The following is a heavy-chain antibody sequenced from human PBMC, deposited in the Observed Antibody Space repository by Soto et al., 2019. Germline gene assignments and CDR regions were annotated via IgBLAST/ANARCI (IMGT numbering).Heavy chain of an antibody. CDR1: GGTFNNYA. D-gene: IGHD5-12*01. V-gene: IGHV1-69*13. Sequence: SVKVSCKASGGTFNNYALSWVRQAPGQGLEWMGGIIPIFNSANYAQKFQGRVTITADDSTSTAYMELRSLRPDDTAVYYCAREVTVASYSFDFWGQGTLVPVSS. CDR2: IIPIFNSA. J-gene: IGHJ4*02. CDR3: AREVTVASYSFDF.